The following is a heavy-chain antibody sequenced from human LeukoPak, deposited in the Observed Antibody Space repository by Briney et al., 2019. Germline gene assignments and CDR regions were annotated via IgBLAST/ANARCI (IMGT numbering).Heavy chain of an antibody. CDR3: ARVRGYSYGWAFDI. V-gene: IGHV1-2*04. CDR2: INPNSGGT. D-gene: IGHD5-18*01. Sequence: ASVKVSCKASGYTFTGYYMHWVRQAPGQGLEWMGWINPNSGGTNYAQKFQGWVTMTRDTSISTAYMELSRLRSDDTAVYYCARVRGYSYGWAFDIWGQGTMVTVSS. CDR1: GYTFTGYY. J-gene: IGHJ3*02.